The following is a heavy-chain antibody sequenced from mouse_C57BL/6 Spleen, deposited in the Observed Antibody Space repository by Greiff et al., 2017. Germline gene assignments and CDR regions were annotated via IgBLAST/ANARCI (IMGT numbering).Heavy chain of an antibody. D-gene: IGHD4-1*01. Sequence: QVQLQQPGAELVRPGSSVKLSCKASGYTFTSYWMDWVKQRPGQGLEWIGNIYPSDSETHYNQKFKDKATWTVDKSSSTAYMQLSSLTSEDSAVYYCARRGLNWDHFDYWGQGTTLTVSS. CDR3: ARRGLNWDHFDY. J-gene: IGHJ2*01. CDR2: IYPSDSET. CDR1: GYTFTSYW. V-gene: IGHV1-61*01.